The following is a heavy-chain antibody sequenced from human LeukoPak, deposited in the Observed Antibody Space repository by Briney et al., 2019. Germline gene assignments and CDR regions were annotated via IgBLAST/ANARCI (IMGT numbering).Heavy chain of an antibody. CDR1: GFTFSSYA. J-gene: IGHJ4*02. CDR2: ISYDGSNK. V-gene: IGHV3-30*04. Sequence: AGGSLRLSCAASGFTFSSYAMHWVRQAPGKGLEWVAVISYDGSNKYYADSVKGRFTISRDNSKNTLYLQMNSLRAEDTAVYYCASNDYQWGQGTLVTVSS. CDR3: ASNDYQ. D-gene: IGHD4-11*01.